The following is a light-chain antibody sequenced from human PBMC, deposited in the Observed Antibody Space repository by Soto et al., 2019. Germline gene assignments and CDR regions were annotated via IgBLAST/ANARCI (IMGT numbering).Light chain of an antibody. V-gene: IGKV3-20*01. CDR1: QSVSSTY. Sequence: EIVLTQSPGTLSLSPGERATLSCRASQSVSSTYLAWYQQKPGQAPRLLIYGTSSRATGIPDRFSGSGSGTDFTLTISRLEPEDFAVYYCQQYGSSPVTFGQGTRLEIK. CDR2: GTS. CDR3: QQYGSSPVT. J-gene: IGKJ5*01.